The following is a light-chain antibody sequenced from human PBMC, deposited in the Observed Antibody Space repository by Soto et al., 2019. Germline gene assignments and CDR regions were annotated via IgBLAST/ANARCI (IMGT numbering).Light chain of an antibody. J-gene: IGLJ3*02. CDR2: DNN. CDR1: SPNIGNNY. Sequence: QSVLTQPPSVSAAPGQKVTISCSGSSPNIGNNYVSWYQQVPGTAPKLLIYDNNKRPSGIPDRFSGSKSGTSATLGITGLQTGDEADYYCGTWDSSLTAARVFGGGTKLTVL. CDR3: GTWDSSLTAARV. V-gene: IGLV1-51*01.